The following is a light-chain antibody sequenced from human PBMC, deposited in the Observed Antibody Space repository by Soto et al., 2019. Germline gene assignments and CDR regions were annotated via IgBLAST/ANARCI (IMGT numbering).Light chain of an antibody. V-gene: IGKV1-5*03. CDR3: QHYNSYSEA. J-gene: IGKJ1*01. Sequence: DIQMTQSPSTLSGSVGDIVTTNYRASQTISSWLAWYQQKPGKAPKLLIYKASTLKSGVPSRFSGSGSGTEFTLTISSLQPDDVATYYCQHYNSYSEAFGQGTKVDI. CDR2: KAS. CDR1: QTISSW.